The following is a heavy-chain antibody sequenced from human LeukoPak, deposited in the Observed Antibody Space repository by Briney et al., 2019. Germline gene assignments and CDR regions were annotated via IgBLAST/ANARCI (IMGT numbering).Heavy chain of an antibody. J-gene: IGHJ4*02. D-gene: IGHD6-19*01. CDR2: ISSDGSNK. Sequence: HPEGSLRLSCAASGFTFSRYALHWVRQAPGKGLEWVAVISSDGSNKYYAGSVEGRFTISRDNYNNTLLLQMNSLRAEDTAVYYCARTDTSGWSRPLDCWGQGTLVTVSS. CDR3: ARTDTSGWSRPLDC. V-gene: IGHV3-30-3*01. CDR1: GFTFSRYA.